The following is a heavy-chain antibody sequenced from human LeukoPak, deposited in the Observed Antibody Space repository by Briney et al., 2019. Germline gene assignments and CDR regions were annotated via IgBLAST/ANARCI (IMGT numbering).Heavy chain of an antibody. Sequence: QSGGSLRLFCAASGYTFSTYWMHWVRQAPGKGLVWVSRIKSDGSTNYADSVKGRFTISRDNAKNTLSLQMNSLRPDDTGVYYCARAPSEIGGYYPEYFRHWGQGTLVTVSS. J-gene: IGHJ1*01. CDR1: GYTFSTYW. V-gene: IGHV3-74*01. D-gene: IGHD3-3*01. CDR2: IKSDGST. CDR3: ARAPSEIGGYYPEYFRH.